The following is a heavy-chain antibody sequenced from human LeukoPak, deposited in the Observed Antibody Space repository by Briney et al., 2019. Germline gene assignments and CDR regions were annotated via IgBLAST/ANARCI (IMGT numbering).Heavy chain of an antibody. Sequence: GGSLRLSCPASGFTFSSYDMSWVRQAPGKGLEWVSGISGSGANTYYADSVKGRFTISRDNSKSTLCLQMNSLRAEDTAVYYCAKQLGYCSDGSCYFPYWGQGTLVTVSS. V-gene: IGHV3-23*01. CDR3: AKQLGYCSDGSCYFPY. D-gene: IGHD2-15*01. CDR1: GFTFSSYD. J-gene: IGHJ4*02. CDR2: ISGSGANT.